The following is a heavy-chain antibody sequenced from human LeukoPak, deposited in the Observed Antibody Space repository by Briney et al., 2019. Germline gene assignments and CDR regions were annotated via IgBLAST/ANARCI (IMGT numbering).Heavy chain of an antibody. CDR1: GYTFTSYG. J-gene: IGHJ6*03. V-gene: IGHV1-18*01. CDR3: ARPIAGDYAMDV. CDR2: ISAYNGNT. D-gene: IGHD3-16*01. Sequence: ASVKVSCTASGYTFTSYGISWVRQAPGQGLEWMGWISAYNGNTNYAQKLQGRVTMTTDTSTSTAYMELRSLRSDDTAVYYCARPIAGDYAMDVWGKGTTVTVSS.